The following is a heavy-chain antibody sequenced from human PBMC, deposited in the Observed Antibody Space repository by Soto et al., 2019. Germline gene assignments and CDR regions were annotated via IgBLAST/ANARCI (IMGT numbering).Heavy chain of an antibody. CDR1: GGAFSSYA. CDR2: IIPIFGTA. CDR3: ARHVPAAGYYYGMDV. D-gene: IGHD2-2*01. J-gene: IGHJ6*02. Sequence: SVKVSCKASGGAFSSYAISWVRQAPGQGLEWMGGIIPIFGTADYAQKFQGRVTITADESTSTAYMELSSLRSEDTAVYYCARHVPAAGYYYGMDVWGQGTTFTVSS. V-gene: IGHV1-69*13.